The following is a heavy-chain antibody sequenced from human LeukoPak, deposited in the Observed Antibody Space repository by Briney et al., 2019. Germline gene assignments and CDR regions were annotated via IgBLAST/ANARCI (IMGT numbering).Heavy chain of an antibody. CDR2: IYYSGST. CDR3: ARERLVERNFDH. D-gene: IGHD1-26*01. V-gene: IGHV4-39*07. J-gene: IGHJ4*02. CDR1: GGSISSSSYY. Sequence: SETLSLTCTVSGGSISSSSYYWGWIRQPPGKGLEWIGSIYYSGSTYYNPSLKSRVTISVDTSKNQFSLKLSSVTAADTAVYYCARERLVERNFDHWGQGTLVTVS.